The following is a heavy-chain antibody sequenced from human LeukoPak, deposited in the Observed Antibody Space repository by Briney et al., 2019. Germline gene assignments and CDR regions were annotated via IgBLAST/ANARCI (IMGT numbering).Heavy chain of an antibody. CDR3: AGFDWAMVRGVVDAFDI. CDR2: ISAYNGNT. J-gene: IGHJ3*02. CDR1: GYTFTSYG. Sequence: GASVKVSCKASGYTFTSYGISWVRQAPGQGLEWMGWISAYNGNTNYAQKLQGRVTMTTDTSTSTAYMELRSLRSDDTAVYYCAGFDWAMVRGVVDAFDIWGQGTMVTVSS. D-gene: IGHD3-10*01. V-gene: IGHV1-18*01.